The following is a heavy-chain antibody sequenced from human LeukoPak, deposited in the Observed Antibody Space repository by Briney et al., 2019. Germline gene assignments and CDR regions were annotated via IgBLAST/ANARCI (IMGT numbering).Heavy chain of an antibody. D-gene: IGHD3-9*01. J-gene: IGHJ5*02. Sequence: ASVKVSCKASGYTFTGYYMHWVRQAPGQGLEWMGWINPNSGGTNYAQKFQGRVTMTRDTSISTAYMELSRLRSDDTAVYYCARDTTPTEALRSFDWLSKAWFDPWGQGTLVTVSS. CDR1: GYTFTGYY. CDR3: ARDTTPTEALRSFDWLSKAWFDP. CDR2: INPNSGGT. V-gene: IGHV1-2*02.